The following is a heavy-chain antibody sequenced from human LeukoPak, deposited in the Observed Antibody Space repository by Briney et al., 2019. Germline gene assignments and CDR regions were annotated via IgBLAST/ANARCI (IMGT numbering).Heavy chain of an antibody. J-gene: IGHJ6*02. CDR1: GFTFSDYY. CDR2: ISSSGSTI. V-gene: IGHV3-11*01. Sequence: GGSLRLSCAASGFTFSDYYMSWIRQAPGKGLEWVSYISSSGSTIYYADSVKGRFTISRDNTKNTLYLQMNSLRAEDTAVYYCATSAGPLWYYYYGMDVWGQGTTVTVSS. D-gene: IGHD6-13*01. CDR3: ATSAGPLWYYYYGMDV.